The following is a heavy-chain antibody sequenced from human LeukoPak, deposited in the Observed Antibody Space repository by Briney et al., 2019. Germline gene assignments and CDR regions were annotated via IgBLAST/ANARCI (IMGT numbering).Heavy chain of an antibody. Sequence: SETLSLTCTVSGGSISSYYWSWIRQPPGKGLEWIGYIYYSGSTNYNPSLKSRVTISVETSKNPFSLKLRSVTAAHTAVYYCAGGLAAAGFDHWGQGTLVRVFS. CDR3: AGGLAAAGFDH. CDR2: IYYSGST. J-gene: IGHJ4*02. D-gene: IGHD6-13*01. CDR1: GGSISSYY. V-gene: IGHV4-59*01.